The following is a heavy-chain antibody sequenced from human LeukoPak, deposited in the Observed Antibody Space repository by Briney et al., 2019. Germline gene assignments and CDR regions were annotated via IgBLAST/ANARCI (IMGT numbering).Heavy chain of an antibody. D-gene: IGHD5-18*01. CDR1: GFTFDDYA. CDR3: AKGAYSYGYGTDAFDI. Sequence: GRSLRLSCAASGFTFDDYAMHWVRQAPGKGLEWVSGISWNSGSIGYADSVKGRFTISRDNAKNSLYLQMNSLRAEDTALYYCAKGAYSYGYGTDAFDIWGQGTMVTVSS. CDR2: ISWNSGSI. V-gene: IGHV3-9*01. J-gene: IGHJ3*02.